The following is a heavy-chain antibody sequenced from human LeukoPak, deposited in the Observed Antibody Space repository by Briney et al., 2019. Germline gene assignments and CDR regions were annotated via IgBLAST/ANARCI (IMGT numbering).Heavy chain of an antibody. J-gene: IGHJ6*02. Sequence: SQTLSLTCAISGDSVSSNSAAWNWIRQSPSRGLEWLGRTYYRSKWYNDYAVSVKSRITINPDTSKNQFSLQLNSVTPEDTAVYYYARELYPFIAAAGSYYYYYGMDVWGQGTTVTVSS. CDR3: ARELYPFIAAAGSYYYYYGMDV. V-gene: IGHV6-1*01. CDR1: GDSVSSNSAA. D-gene: IGHD6-13*01. CDR2: TYYRSKWYN.